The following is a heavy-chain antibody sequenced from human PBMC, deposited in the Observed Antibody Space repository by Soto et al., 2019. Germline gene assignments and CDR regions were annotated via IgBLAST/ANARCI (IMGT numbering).Heavy chain of an antibody. CDR1: GFTFSNIW. CDR3: AKEETVLVNYYYYYGMDV. J-gene: IGHJ6*02. CDR2: ISGSGYAT. V-gene: IGHV3-23*04. D-gene: IGHD4-17*01. Sequence: LVESGGGLVQPGGSLRLSCAASGFTFSNIWMSWVRRSPEKGPEWVSVISGSGYATYYADSVKGRFTVSRDNSNNTVYLQMNSLRAEDTAVYYCAKEETVLVNYYYYYGMDVWGQGTTVTVSS.